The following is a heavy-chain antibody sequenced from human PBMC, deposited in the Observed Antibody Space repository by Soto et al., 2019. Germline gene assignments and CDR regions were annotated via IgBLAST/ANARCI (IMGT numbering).Heavy chain of an antibody. V-gene: IGHV4-30-2*01. CDR3: ACSPPPYYDSSRSFDY. CDR1: GGSISSGGYS. D-gene: IGHD3-22*01. J-gene: IGHJ4*02. Sequence: TLSLTCAVSGGSISSGGYSWSWIRQPPGKGLEWIGYIYHSGSTYYNPSLKSRVTISVDRSKDQFSLKLSSVTAADTAVYYCACSPPPYYDSSRSFDYWGQGTLVTVSS. CDR2: IYHSGST.